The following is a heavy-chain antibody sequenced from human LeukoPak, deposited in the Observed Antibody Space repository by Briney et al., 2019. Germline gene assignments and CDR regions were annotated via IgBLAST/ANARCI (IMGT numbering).Heavy chain of an antibody. CDR1: GFIFSTYG. Sequence: GGSLRLSCVASGFIFSTYGMHWVRQAPGKGLEWVAVIWHDGSKKFYVDSVKGRFTISRDNSKNTLYLQMNSLRAEDTAVYYCAREPEMTTASYGMDVWGQGTTVTVSS. CDR3: AREPEMTTASYGMDV. CDR2: IWHDGSKK. D-gene: IGHD5-24*01. J-gene: IGHJ6*02. V-gene: IGHV3-33*08.